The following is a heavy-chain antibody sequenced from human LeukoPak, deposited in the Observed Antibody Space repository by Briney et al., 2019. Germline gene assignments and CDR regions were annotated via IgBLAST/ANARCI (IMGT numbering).Heavy chain of an antibody. Sequence: ASVKVSCKASGHTFTGYYMHWVRQAPGHGLEWMGWIKPDGGDTNYAQRLQGRVTMTRDTSISTAYMELTNLSSDDTAVYYCARGITIYGVMIIYFDSWGQGTLVTVSS. CDR1: GHTFTGYY. V-gene: IGHV1-2*02. CDR3: ARGITIYGVMIIYFDS. D-gene: IGHD3-3*01. J-gene: IGHJ4*02. CDR2: IKPDGGDT.